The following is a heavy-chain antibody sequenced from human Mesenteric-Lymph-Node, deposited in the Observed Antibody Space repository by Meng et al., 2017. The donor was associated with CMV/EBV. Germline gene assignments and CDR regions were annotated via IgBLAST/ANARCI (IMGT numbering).Heavy chain of an antibody. J-gene: IGHJ5*02. Sequence: GSLSGGGYCWSWIRQPPGKGLEWIGYIYYSGSTYYNPSLKSRVTISVDTSNNQFSLKLSSVTAADTAVYYCARDTMVRGVMGSWFDPWGQGTLVTVSS. V-gene: IGHV4-30-4*08. D-gene: IGHD3-10*01. CDR3: ARDTMVRGVMGSWFDP. CDR2: IYYSGST. CDR1: GSLSGGGYC.